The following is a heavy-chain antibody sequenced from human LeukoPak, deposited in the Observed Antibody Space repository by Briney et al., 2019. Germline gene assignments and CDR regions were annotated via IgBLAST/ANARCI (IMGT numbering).Heavy chain of an antibody. CDR1: GITFSSYA. D-gene: IGHD1-7*01. J-gene: IGHJ1*01. CDR2: ISGSGGIR. Sequence: GGSLRLSCAASGITFSSYAMSWVRQARGKGREWVSGISGSGGIRYYADSLKGRLTISRDKSKNTMNLQMNSLTAEDTAIDYCAKDGAGITGVEYFQHWGQGTLVTVSS. CDR3: AKDGAGITGVEYFQH. V-gene: IGHV3-23*01.